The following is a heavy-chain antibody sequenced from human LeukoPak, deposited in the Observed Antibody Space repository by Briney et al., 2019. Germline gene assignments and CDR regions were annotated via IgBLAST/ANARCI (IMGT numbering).Heavy chain of an antibody. CDR2: INGGGGST. V-gene: IGHV3-23*01. D-gene: IGHD6-13*01. CDR1: GFTFSSYA. J-gene: IGHJ4*02. Sequence: GGSLRLSCGASGFTFSSYAMSWVRQAPGKGLEWVSAINGGGGSTYYADSVKGRFTISRDNSKNTLYPQMNSLRAEDTAVYYCAKVAHSSSWYYYFDYWGQGTLVTVSS. CDR3: AKVAHSSSWYYYFDY.